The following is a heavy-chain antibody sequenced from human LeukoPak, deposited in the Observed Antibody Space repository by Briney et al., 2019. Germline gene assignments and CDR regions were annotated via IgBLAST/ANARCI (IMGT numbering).Heavy chain of an antibody. CDR3: AKGYSYGRYYFDY. CDR1: GFTFSTYA. CDR2: ISGSGGSP. Sequence: GGSLRLSCAASGFTFSTYAMSWVRQVPGKGLERVTDISGSGGSPYYADSVKGRFTISRDNSKNTLYLQMNSLRAEDTAVYYCAKGYSYGRYYFDYWGQGTLVTVSS. J-gene: IGHJ4*02. D-gene: IGHD5-18*01. V-gene: IGHV3-23*01.